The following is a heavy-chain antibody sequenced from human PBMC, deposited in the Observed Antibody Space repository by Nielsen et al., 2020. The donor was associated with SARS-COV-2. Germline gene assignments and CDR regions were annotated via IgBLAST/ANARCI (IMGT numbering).Heavy chain of an antibody. Sequence: GESLKISCAASGFTFDNYGMSWVRQVPGKGLEWVSGVNWNGGSTAYADSVKGRFTISRDNAKNSLYMQMNSLRTEDTALYYCAKDFGGGYSGYMSYWGQGTLVTVSS. CDR1: GFTFDNYG. D-gene: IGHD5-12*01. CDR3: AKDFGGGYSGYMSY. V-gene: IGHV3-20*04. J-gene: IGHJ4*02. CDR2: VNWNGGST.